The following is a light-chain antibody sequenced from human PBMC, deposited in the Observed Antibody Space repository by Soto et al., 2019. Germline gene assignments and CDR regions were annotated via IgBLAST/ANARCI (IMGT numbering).Light chain of an antibody. Sequence: EIVMTQSPATLSVSPGEGATLSCRASQTVRSNLAWYQQKPGQAPRLLIYGAFTRATGIPARFSGSGSGTEFTLTISSLQPDDFATYYCQQYSSYWSFGQGTKVDIK. CDR3: QQYSSYWS. J-gene: IGKJ1*01. V-gene: IGKV3-15*01. CDR1: QTVRSN. CDR2: GAF.